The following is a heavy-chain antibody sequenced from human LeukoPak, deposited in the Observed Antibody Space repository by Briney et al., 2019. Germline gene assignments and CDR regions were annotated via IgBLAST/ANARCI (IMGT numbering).Heavy chain of an antibody. CDR2: FDPEDGET. CDR3: ATRPYYYDSSGYFFP. D-gene: IGHD3-22*01. CDR1: GYTLTELS. V-gene: IGHV1-24*01. Sequence: GASVKVSCKVSGYTLTELSMHWVRQAPGEGLEWMGGFDPEDGETIYAQKFQGRVTMTEDTSTDTAYMELSSLRSEDTAVYYCATRPYYYDSSGYFFPWGQGTMVTVSS. J-gene: IGHJ3*01.